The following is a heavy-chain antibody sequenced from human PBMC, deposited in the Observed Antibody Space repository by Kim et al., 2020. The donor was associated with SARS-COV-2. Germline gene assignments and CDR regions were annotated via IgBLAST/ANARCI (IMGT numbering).Heavy chain of an antibody. D-gene: IGHD3-3*02. CDR2: IYYSGST. Sequence: SETLSLTCTVSGGSISSSSYYWGWIRQPPGKGLEWIGSIYYSGSTYYNPSLKSRVTISVDTSKYQFSLKLSSVTAADTAVYYCARVLRGSTFYYYYYGMDVWGQGTTVTVSS. J-gene: IGHJ6*02. V-gene: IGHV4-39*01. CDR3: ARVLRGSTFYYYYYGMDV. CDR1: GGSISSSSYY.